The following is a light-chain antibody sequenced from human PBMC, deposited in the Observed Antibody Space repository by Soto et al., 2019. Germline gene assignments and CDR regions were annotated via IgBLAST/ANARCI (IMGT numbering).Light chain of an antibody. V-gene: IGKV1-5*03. CDR3: QQYNSYSVPS. J-gene: IGKJ1*01. CDR2: KAS. Sequence: DIQMTQSPSTLSGSVGDRVTITCRASQTISSWLAWYQQKPGKAPNLLIHKASSLESGVPSRFSGSGSGTEFTLTISSLEPDDFATYHCQQYNSYSVPSFGQGTKVDIK. CDR1: QTISSW.